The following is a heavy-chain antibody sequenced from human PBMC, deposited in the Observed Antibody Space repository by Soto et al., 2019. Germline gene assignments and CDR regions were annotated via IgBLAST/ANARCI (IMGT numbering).Heavy chain of an antibody. J-gene: IGHJ3*02. V-gene: IGHV4-39*01. CDR1: GGSISSSSYY. CDR3: ARPDYYGSGSYPGAFDI. CDR2: IYYSGST. Sequence: QLQLQESGPGLVKPSETLSLTCTVSGGSISSSSYYWGWIRQPPGKGLEWIGSIYYSGSTYYNPSLKSRVTISVDTSKTQFSLKLSSVTAADTAVYYCARPDYYGSGSYPGAFDIWGQGTMVTVSS. D-gene: IGHD3-10*01.